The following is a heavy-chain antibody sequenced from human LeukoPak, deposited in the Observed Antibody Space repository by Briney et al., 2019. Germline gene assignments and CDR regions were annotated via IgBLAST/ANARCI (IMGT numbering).Heavy chain of an antibody. D-gene: IGHD6-19*01. Sequence: GGSLRLSCAASGFTFSSNTMSWVRQSPGKGLEWVSVFYSGGSTYYADSVKGRFTISRDNSKNTLYFQMNSLRAEDTAVYYCARGPGWNYFDYWGQGTLVTVSS. CDR2: FYSGGST. V-gene: IGHV3-66*01. CDR1: GFTFSSNT. CDR3: ARGPGWNYFDY. J-gene: IGHJ4*02.